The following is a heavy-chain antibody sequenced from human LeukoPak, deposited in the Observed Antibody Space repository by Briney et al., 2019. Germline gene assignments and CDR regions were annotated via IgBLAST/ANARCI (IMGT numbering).Heavy chain of an antibody. CDR1: GDSISGYY. CDR2: IYAPGSS. D-gene: IGHD2-15*01. V-gene: IGHV4-4*07. CDR3: ARDLEDFDSPANDY. J-gene: IGHJ4*02. Sequence: KTSETLSLTCTVSGDSISGYYRAWIRQPAGKGLEWIGHIYAPGSSNYSPSFKSRVTMSIDMSNNQFSLRLNSVTAADTAMYYCARDLEDFDSPANDYWGQGTHVIVSP.